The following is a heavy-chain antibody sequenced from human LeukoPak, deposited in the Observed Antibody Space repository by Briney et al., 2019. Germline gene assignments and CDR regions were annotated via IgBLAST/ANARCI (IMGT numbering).Heavy chain of an antibody. CDR2: ISSSGAST. D-gene: IGHD3-22*01. CDR1: GFTFNDYY. J-gene: IGHJ3*01. CDR3: ARNDTRYTYEDSDYYPDAFDV. V-gene: IGHV3-11*03. Sequence: PGGSLRLSCAASGFTFNDYYMAWIRQAPGEGLEWVSYISSSGASTNYADSVKGRFTISRDNAKKEVFLQMNSLRAEDTAVYSFARNDTRYTYEDSDYYPDAFDVWGQGTMVTVSS.